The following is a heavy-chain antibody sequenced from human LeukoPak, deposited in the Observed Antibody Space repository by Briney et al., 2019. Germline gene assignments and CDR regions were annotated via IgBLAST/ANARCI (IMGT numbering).Heavy chain of an antibody. CDR2: ISSNGGST. CDR1: GFTFSSYA. Sequence: GGSLRPSCAASGFTFSSYAMHWVRQAPGKGLEYVSAISSNGGSTYYANSVKGRFTISRDNSKNTLYLQMGSLRAEDMAVYYCARRITTSGLYYFDLWGQGTLVTVSS. V-gene: IGHV3-64*01. CDR3: ARRITTSGLYYFDL. J-gene: IGHJ4*02. D-gene: IGHD6-13*01.